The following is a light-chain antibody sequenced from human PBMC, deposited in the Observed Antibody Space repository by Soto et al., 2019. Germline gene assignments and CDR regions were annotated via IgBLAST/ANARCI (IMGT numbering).Light chain of an antibody. CDR3: QQYKDYVYT. V-gene: IGKV1-5*01. Sequence: DIQMTQSPSTLSGSVGDRVTITCLASQTVERWMAWYQQKPGKAPKLLISDASTLERGVPSRFSGSGSATEFTLTISGLQPDDFATYYCQQYKDYVYTFGQGTKVDI. J-gene: IGKJ2*01. CDR2: DAS. CDR1: QTVERW.